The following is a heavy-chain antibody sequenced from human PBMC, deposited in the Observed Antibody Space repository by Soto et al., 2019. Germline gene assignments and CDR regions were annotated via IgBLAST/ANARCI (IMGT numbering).Heavy chain of an antibody. V-gene: IGHV1-69*02. CDR3: ARSYGSGSRPFDY. J-gene: IGHJ4*01. Sequence: SVKVSCKASGGTFSSYTLNWVRQAPGQGLEWMGRIIPILSMSTYAQKFQGRVSIIADKSTTTAYMTLSSLRSDDTAIYYCARSYGSGSRPFDYWG. D-gene: IGHD3-10*01. CDR1: GGTFSSYT. CDR2: IIPILSMS.